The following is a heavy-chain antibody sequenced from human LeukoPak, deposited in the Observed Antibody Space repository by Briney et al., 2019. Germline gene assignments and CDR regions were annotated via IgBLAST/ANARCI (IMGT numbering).Heavy chain of an antibody. J-gene: IGHJ4*02. V-gene: IGHV3-64*01. CDR2: VVGKGGTT. CDR1: GFTFTTYP. D-gene: IGHD2-21*01. CDR3: ARERAYYYFDY. Sequence: GGPLRLSCEASGFTFTTYPIHWVREATGKALEYVTAVVGKGGTTYYANYLKGKFTISRNNSKNTVYLQMGSLRAEDTAMYYCARERAYYYFDYWGQGALVTVSS.